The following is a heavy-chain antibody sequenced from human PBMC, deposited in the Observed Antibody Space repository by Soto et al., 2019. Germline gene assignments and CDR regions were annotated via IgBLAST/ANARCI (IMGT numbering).Heavy chain of an antibody. D-gene: IGHD3-3*01. CDR1: GFTFSSYA. CDR2: IGSNGIST. Sequence: GGSLRLSCSASGFTFSSYAMHWVRQAPGKGLEYPSAIGSNGISTYYADSVKGRFTISRDNSKNTLYLQMSSLRPEDTAVYYCVKERSSRVVLYNWFDPWGQGTLVTVSS. V-gene: IGHV3-64D*06. CDR3: VKERSSRVVLYNWFDP. J-gene: IGHJ5*02.